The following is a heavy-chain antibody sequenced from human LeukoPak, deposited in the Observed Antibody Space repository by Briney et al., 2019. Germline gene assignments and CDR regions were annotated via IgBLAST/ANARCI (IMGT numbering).Heavy chain of an antibody. V-gene: IGHV1-69*01. D-gene: IGHD2-2*01. Sequence: SVKVSFTASGGTFRNYIFSWVRQAPGQGLEWMGGVMPMFNTSNYAQKFQGRVTITADENTSTVYMELSSLRSEDTAVYYCAKVQNAVVPIAMRGWFDPWGQGTLVAVSS. CDR2: VMPMFNTS. CDR1: GGTFRNYI. CDR3: AKVQNAVVPIAMRGWFDP. J-gene: IGHJ5*02.